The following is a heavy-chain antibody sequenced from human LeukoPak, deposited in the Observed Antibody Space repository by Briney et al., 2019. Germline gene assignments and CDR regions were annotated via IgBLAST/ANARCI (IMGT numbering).Heavy chain of an antibody. D-gene: IGHD3-16*01. V-gene: IGHV4-39*01. Sequence: PSETLSLTCSVSGGSITTTRYYWGWIRQSPGKGLEWIGSVYYFGNAYYRPSLLSRATISIDTSKKWISLNLTSVTARDTGIYYWAPNKGGSYFESGGRGTLVTFSS. CDR2: VYYFGNA. J-gene: IGHJ4*02. CDR3: APNKGGSYFES. CDR1: GGSITTTRYY.